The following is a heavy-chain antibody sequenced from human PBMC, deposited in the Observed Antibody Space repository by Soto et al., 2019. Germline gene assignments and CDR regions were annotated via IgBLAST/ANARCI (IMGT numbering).Heavy chain of an antibody. J-gene: IGHJ5*02. CDR2: IYWDDDK. CDR1: GFSLSTSGVG. Sequence: QITLKESGPTLVKPTQTLTLTCTFSGFSLSTSGVGVGWIRQPPGKALEWLALIYWDDDKRYSPSLKSRLTITKDNSKNQVVLTMTNMDPVDTATYYCARLGWELLWFDPWGQGTLVTVSS. CDR3: ARLGWELLWFDP. V-gene: IGHV2-5*02. D-gene: IGHD1-26*01.